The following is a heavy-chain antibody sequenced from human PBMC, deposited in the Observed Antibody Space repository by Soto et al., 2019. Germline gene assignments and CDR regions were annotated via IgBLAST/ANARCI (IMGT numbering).Heavy chain of an antibody. Sequence: ASETLSRTCTVSCGSISSYYWSWIRQPPWKGLEWIVYIYYSGSTNYNPSLKSRVTISVDTSKNQFSLKLSSVTAADTAVYYCASHCGYSYGENYWHFEYWGPGTLVTVSS. CDR1: CGSISSYY. D-gene: IGHD5-18*01. CDR3: ASHCGYSYGENYWHFEY. J-gene: IGHJ4*02. V-gene: IGHV4-59*01. CDR2: IYYSGST.